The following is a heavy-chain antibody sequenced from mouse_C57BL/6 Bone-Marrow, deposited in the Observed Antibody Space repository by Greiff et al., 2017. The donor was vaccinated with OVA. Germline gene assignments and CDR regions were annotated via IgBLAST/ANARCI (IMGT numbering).Heavy chain of an antibody. J-gene: IGHJ3*01. Sequence: EVQLQESGGDLVKPGGSLKLSCAASGFTFSSYGMSWVRQTPDKRLEWVATISSGGSYTYYPDSVKGRFTISRDNAKNTLYLQMSSLKSEDTAMYYCARHYYGSSLGFAYWGQGTLVTVSA. V-gene: IGHV5-6*01. D-gene: IGHD1-1*01. CDR3: ARHYYGSSLGFAY. CDR1: GFTFSSYG. CDR2: ISSGGSYT.